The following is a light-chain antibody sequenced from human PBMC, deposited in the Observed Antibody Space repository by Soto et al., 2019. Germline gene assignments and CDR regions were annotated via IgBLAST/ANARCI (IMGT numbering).Light chain of an antibody. CDR3: RQYDSYPPT. CDR2: DAS. CDR1: QGVRTY. V-gene: IGKV1-5*01. Sequence: DIQMTQSPYTLSGSAGERVSITCRASQGVRTYLAWYQQKPGEAPKMLIYDASTLESGVPSRFSGSGSGADFTLTISGLQPDDCATYFCRQYDSYPPTFGQGTTVE. J-gene: IGKJ1*01.